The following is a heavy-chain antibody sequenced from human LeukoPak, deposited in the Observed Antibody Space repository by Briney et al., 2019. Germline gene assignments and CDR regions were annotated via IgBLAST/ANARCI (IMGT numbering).Heavy chain of an antibody. V-gene: IGHV4-31*03. D-gene: IGHD3-22*01. J-gene: IGHJ4*02. Sequence: SETLSFTCTVSGGSISSSSYYWSWIRQHPGKGLEWIGYIYYSGSTYYNPSLKSRVTISVDTSKNQFSLKLSSVTAADTAVYYCARQRDSSGYYYYFDYWGQGTLVTVSS. CDR2: IYYSGST. CDR3: ARQRDSSGYYYYFDY. CDR1: GGSISSSSYY.